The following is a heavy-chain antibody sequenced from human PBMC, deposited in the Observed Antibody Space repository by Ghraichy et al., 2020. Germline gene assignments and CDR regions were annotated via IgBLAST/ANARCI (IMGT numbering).Heavy chain of an antibody. CDR3: ARVVTMTTYYYYGMDV. CDR1: GGSISSYY. D-gene: IGHD3-22*01. V-gene: IGHV4-59*01. Sequence: SETLSLTCTVSGGSISSYYWSWIRQPPGKGLEWIGYIYYSGSTNYNPSLKSRVTISVDTSKNQFSLKLSSVTAADTAVYYCARVVTMTTYYYYGMDVWGQGTTVTVSS. CDR2: IYYSGST. J-gene: IGHJ6*02.